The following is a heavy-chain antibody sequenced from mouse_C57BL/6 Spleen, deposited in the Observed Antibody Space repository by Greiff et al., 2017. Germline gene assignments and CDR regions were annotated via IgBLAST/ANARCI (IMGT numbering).Heavy chain of an antibody. V-gene: IGHV3-6*01. CDR1: GYSITSGYY. CDR3: ARDRPGYFDY. Sequence: EVKLVESGPGLVKPSQSLSLTCSVTGYSITSGYYWNWIRQFPGNKLEWMGYISYDGSNNYNPSLKNRISITRDTSKNQFFLKLNSVTTEDTATYYCARDRPGYFDYWGQGTTLTVSS. J-gene: IGHJ2*01. CDR2: ISYDGSN.